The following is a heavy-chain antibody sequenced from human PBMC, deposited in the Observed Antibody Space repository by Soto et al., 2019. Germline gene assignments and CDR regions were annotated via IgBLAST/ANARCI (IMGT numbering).Heavy chain of an antibody. CDR2: ISRSSTGI. J-gene: IGHJ6*02. CDR3: ARAATWGLDV. V-gene: IGHV3-48*02. CDR1: EFTFSLYS. Sequence: EVQLVESGGGLVQPGGSRRLSFAASEFTFSLYSMSWFRQAPGKGLEWVSYISRSSTGIHYADSAKGRFTISRDDATNSMHLQMNSLRDGDTAVYYCARAATWGLDVWCQGTTVSISS. D-gene: IGHD1-26*01.